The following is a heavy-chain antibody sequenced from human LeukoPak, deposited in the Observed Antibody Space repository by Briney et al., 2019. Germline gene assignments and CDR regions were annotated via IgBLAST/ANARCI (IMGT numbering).Heavy chain of an antibody. Sequence: SETLSLTCAAYGVTFSGYYWSWIRQPPGKGLEWLGAINHSGSTNYNPCPKSRVTISADTSKFQFSLKLSSVTAADTAVYYCARENYYGSGSYYPYYYYGMDVWGQGTTVTVSS. CDR3: ARENYYGSGSYYPYYYYGMDV. V-gene: IGHV4-34*01. CDR1: GVTFSGYY. J-gene: IGHJ6*02. CDR2: INHSGST. D-gene: IGHD3-10*01.